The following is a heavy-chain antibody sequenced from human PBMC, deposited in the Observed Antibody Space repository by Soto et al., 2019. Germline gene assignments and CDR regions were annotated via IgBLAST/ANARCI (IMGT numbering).Heavy chain of an antibody. D-gene: IGHD3-22*01. V-gene: IGHV4-31*03. CDR2: IYYSGST. Sequence: QVQLQESGPGLVKPSQTLSLTCTVSGGSISSGGYYWSWIRQHPGKGLEWIGYIYYSGSTYYNPSLKSRVTIPXXTXKXXFSLKLSSVTAADTAVYYCARAGGSSGYYSAAFDYWGQGTLVTVSS. J-gene: IGHJ4*02. CDR1: GGSISSGGYY. CDR3: ARAGGSSGYYSAAFDY.